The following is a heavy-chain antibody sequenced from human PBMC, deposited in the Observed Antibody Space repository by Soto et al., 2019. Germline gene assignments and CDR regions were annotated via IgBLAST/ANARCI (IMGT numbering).Heavy chain of an antibody. CDR1: GFTFSSYA. D-gene: IGHD2-21*02. Sequence: EVQLLESGGGLVQPGGSLRLSCAASGFTFSSYAMSWVRQAPGKGLEWVSAISGSGGSTYYADSVKGRFTISRDNSKNTLYLQMNSLRAEDTAVYYCAKDSPDCGGDCYAFDIWGQGTMVTVSS. CDR2: ISGSGGST. CDR3: AKDSPDCGGDCYAFDI. V-gene: IGHV3-23*01. J-gene: IGHJ3*02.